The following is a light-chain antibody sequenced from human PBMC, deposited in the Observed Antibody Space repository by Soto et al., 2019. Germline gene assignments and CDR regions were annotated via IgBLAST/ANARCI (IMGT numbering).Light chain of an antibody. J-gene: IGLJ1*01. Sequence: QSALTQHASVSGSPGQSITISCTGTSSDVGGYNYVSWYQQHPGKAPKLIIYEVSNRPSGVSNRFSGSKSGNTASLTISGLQAEDEADYYCNSYTSKSTGVFGNGTKVTVL. CDR2: EVS. V-gene: IGLV2-14*01. CDR3: NSYTSKSTGV. CDR1: SSDVGGYNY.